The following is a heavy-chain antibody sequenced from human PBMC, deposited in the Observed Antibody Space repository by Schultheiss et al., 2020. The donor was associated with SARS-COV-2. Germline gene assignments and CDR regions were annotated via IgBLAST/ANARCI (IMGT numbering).Heavy chain of an antibody. D-gene: IGHD1-26*01. CDR1: GFTFSSYA. Sequence: GGSLRLSCAASGFTFSSYAMSWVRQAPGKGLVWVSTIPDSGDNTFYADSVKGRFSISRDNSKNTLYLQMNSLRAEDTAVYYCARGWGADGWGQGDKVTVSS. V-gene: IGHV3-23*01. CDR2: IPDSGDNT. CDR3: ARGWGADG. J-gene: IGHJ4*02.